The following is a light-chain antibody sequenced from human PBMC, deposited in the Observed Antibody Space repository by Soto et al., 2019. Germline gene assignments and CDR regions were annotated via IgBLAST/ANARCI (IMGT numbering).Light chain of an antibody. Sequence: IQMTQSPSSLSASVGDRVTITCRASHDISNWLAWYQQKPGKAPRLLIYKASSLESGVPSRFSGSGSGTEFTLTINGLQPDDFATYYCQQYNTFWTFGQGTKVDIK. CDR2: KAS. J-gene: IGKJ1*01. CDR1: HDISNW. V-gene: IGKV1-5*03. CDR3: QQYNTFWT.